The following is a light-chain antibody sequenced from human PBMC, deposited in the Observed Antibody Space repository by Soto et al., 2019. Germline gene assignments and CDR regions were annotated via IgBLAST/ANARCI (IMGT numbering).Light chain of an antibody. J-gene: IGKJ4*01. V-gene: IGKV3-15*01. CDR2: LTS. Sequence: EVVMTQSPATLSVSPGDRVTLSCRASQSVSGNLAGYQQKPGQTPRLLIYLTSTRATGIPARFSGSGSGTEFTLTISSLQSEDFAVYYCQQYNNWPLTFGGGTKVEIK. CDR1: QSVSGN. CDR3: QQYNNWPLT.